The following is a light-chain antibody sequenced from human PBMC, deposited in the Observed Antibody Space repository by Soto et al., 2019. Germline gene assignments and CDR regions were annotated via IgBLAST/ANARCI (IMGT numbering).Light chain of an antibody. Sequence: QSVLTQPPSASATPGQGVTVSCSGSASNIGTFYVSWYQHLPGTAPKLLIYADNQRPSGVPDRFSGSKSGTSASLAISGLRSGDEADYYCTSCDDNLRAVVFGGGTKVTVL. CDR3: TSCDDNLRAVV. J-gene: IGLJ2*01. CDR1: ASNIGTFY. CDR2: ADN. V-gene: IGLV1-47*02.